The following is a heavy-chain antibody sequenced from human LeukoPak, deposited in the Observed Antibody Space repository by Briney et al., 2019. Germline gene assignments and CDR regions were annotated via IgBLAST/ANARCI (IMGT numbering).Heavy chain of an antibody. CDR3: AGHSSGWYMDY. V-gene: IGHV3-30-3*01. J-gene: IGHJ4*02. Sequence: GGSLRLSCAASGFTFSSYAMHWVRQAPGKGLEWVAVISYDGSNKYYADSVKGRFTISRDNSKNTLYLQMNSLRAEDTAVYYCAGHSSGWYMDYWGQGTLVTVSS. D-gene: IGHD6-19*01. CDR2: ISYDGSNK. CDR1: GFTFSSYA.